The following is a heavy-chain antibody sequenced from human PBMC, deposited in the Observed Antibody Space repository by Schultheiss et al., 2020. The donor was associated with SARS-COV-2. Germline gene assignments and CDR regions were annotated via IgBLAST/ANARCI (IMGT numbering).Heavy chain of an antibody. D-gene: IGHD2-2*01. CDR2: INSDGSST. Sequence: GGSLRLSCAASGFTVSSNYMSWVRQAPGKGLEWVSRINSDGSSTSYADSVKGRFTISRDNAKNTLYLQMNSLRAEDTAVYYCARIVPAANQYYYYYMDVWGKGTTVTVSS. V-gene: IGHV3-74*01. J-gene: IGHJ6*03. CDR1: GFTVSSNY. CDR3: ARIVPAANQYYYYYMDV.